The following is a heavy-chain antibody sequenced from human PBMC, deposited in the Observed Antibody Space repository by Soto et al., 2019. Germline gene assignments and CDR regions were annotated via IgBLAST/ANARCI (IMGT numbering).Heavy chain of an antibody. CDR3: LGGRGWLMTD. V-gene: IGHV3-7*01. CDR1: GFSLSSYL. Sequence: EVQLVESGGGLVQQGGSLRLSCVASGFSLSSYLMNWVRQARGKGLELVANIKKDGSERNYVDSVKGRLRISRDNAQTSQYLQMNSPMVEDTAASYCLGGRGWLMTDWRQGTLLTVSS. CDR2: IKKDGSER. D-gene: IGHD6-19*01. J-gene: IGHJ4*02.